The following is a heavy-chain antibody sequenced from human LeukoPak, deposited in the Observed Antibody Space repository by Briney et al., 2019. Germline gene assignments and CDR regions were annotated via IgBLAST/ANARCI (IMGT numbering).Heavy chain of an antibody. Sequence: WGTLRLSCAASGFSVSSYARSWIQEAPGKWLEWVSAISGSGGSTYYADSVKGRFSISRDNSKNTLYLQMNSLRAEDTAVYYCAKDLGPVPAAHFDYWGQGTLVTVSS. J-gene: IGHJ4*02. CDR3: AKDLGPVPAAHFDY. CDR2: ISGSGGST. D-gene: IGHD2-2*01. CDR1: GFSVSSYA. V-gene: IGHV3-23*01.